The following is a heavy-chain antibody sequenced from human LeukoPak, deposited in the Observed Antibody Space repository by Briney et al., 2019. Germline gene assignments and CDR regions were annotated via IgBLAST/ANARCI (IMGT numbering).Heavy chain of an antibody. Sequence: GGSLRLSCAASGFIFSNYVMSWVRRAPGKGLEWVSAIRNSGDTTYYIDSVKGRFTISRDNSENTLYLQMNSLRPEDTAIYYCARVRSDYSSSSPPDYWGQGTPVTVSS. CDR1: GFIFSNYV. CDR2: IRNSGDTT. D-gene: IGHD6-6*01. V-gene: IGHV3-23*01. J-gene: IGHJ4*02. CDR3: ARVRSDYSSSSPPDY.